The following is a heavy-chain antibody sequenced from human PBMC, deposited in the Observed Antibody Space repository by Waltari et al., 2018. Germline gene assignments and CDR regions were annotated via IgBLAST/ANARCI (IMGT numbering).Heavy chain of an antibody. J-gene: IGHJ6*03. CDR2: INYRGVT. V-gene: IGHV4-39*01. CDR1: GGSISSSSYY. D-gene: IGHD6-6*01. CDR3: ARQESSSGSYYIDV. Sequence: QLQLQESGPGLVKPSETLSLTCTVSGGSISSSSYYWGWIRQPPGKGLEWIGSINYRGVTYHNPSLKSPVTISLDTSKNQFSLKLSSVTAADTAVYYCARQESSSGSYYIDVWGKGTTVTVSS.